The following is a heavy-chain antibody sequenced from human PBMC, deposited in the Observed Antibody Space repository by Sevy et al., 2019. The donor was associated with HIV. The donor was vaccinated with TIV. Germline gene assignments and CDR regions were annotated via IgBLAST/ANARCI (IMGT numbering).Heavy chain of an antibody. D-gene: IGHD3-10*01. J-gene: IGHJ6*02. CDR3: ATERRVQYYYGSGKDYYYGMDV. V-gene: IGHV1-24*01. Sequence: ASVKVSCKVSGYTLTELSMHWVRQAPGKGLEWMGGFDPEDGETIYAQKFQGRVTMTEDTSTDKAYMELGSLRSEDTAVYYCATERRVQYYYGSGKDYYYGMDVWGQGTTVTVSS. CDR1: GYTLTELS. CDR2: FDPEDGET.